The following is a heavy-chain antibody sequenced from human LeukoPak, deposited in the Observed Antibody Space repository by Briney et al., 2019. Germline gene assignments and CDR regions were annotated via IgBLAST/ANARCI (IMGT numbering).Heavy chain of an antibody. V-gene: IGHV3-23*01. Sequence: PGGSLRLSSAASGFTFSSYAMSWVRQAPGKGLEWVSAISGSGGSTYYADSVKGRFTISRDNSKNTLYLQMNSLRAEDTAVYYCEKGHNVLLWFGELQDPFDYWGQGTLVTVSS. CDR3: EKGHNVLLWFGELQDPFDY. D-gene: IGHD3-10*01. CDR2: ISGSGGST. J-gene: IGHJ4*02. CDR1: GFTFSSYA.